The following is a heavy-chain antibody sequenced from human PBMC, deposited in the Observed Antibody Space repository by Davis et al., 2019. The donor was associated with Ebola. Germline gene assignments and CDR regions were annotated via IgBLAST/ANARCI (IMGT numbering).Heavy chain of an antibody. J-gene: IGHJ4*02. CDR2: IRSKANSYAT. CDR1: WFTFSCSS. D-gene: IGHD5-12*01. V-gene: IGHV3-73*01. Sequence: GESLKISCAASWFTFSCSSLPWVRQAPGKGLARAGHIRSKANSYATAYGASVKGRFTISRDDSKNTAYLQMNSLKTEDTAVYYCTTQGNIVATGHDYWGQGTLVTVSS. CDR3: TTQGNIVATGHDY.